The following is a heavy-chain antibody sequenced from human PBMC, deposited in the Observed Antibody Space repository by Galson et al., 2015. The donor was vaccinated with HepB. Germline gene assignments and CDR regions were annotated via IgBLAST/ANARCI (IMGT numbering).Heavy chain of an antibody. J-gene: IGHJ4*02. CDR1: GGSTRSSSYY. CDR2: ISSGGNT. V-gene: IGHV4-39*01. D-gene: IGHD6-19*01. Sequence: ETLSLTCSVSGGSTRSSSYYWGWARQPPGKALEWIGCISSGGNTFYNPSLKSRVTISVDTSKSQFSLRLTSLSVADTSVYFCARGPRVAGLYFDFWGQGVLVRVSS. CDR3: ARGPRVAGLYFDF.